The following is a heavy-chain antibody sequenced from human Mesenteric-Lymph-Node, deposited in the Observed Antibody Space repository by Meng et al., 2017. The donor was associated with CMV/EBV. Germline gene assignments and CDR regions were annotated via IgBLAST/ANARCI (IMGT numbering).Heavy chain of an antibody. J-gene: IGHJ4*02. Sequence: ASVKVSCKASGYTFTGYYIHWVRQAPGQGLEYMGWINLNRGGTKYAQKFQGGVTTTWDTSISTAYMELSGLSSDDTAVYYCAVSYCYRTSCYDYFNYWGQGTLVTVSS. CDR3: AVSYCYRTSCYDYFNY. V-gene: IGHV1-2*02. CDR1: GYTFTGYY. CDR2: INLNRGGT. D-gene: IGHD2-2*01.